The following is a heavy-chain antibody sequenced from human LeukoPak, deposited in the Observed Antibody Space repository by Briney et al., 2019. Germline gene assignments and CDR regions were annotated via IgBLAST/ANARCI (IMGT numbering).Heavy chain of an antibody. CDR2: TNGYNSDT. J-gene: IGHJ4*02. CDR3: ATGLIAARPGGY. CDR1: GYTFTAYG. D-gene: IGHD6-6*01. V-gene: IGHV1-18*01. Sequence: ASVKVSCRASGYTFTAYGISWVRQAPGQGLEWMGWTNGYNSDTNYAQKFQGRVTMTEDTSTDTAYMELSSLRSEDTAVYYCATGLIAARPGGYWGQGTLVTVSS.